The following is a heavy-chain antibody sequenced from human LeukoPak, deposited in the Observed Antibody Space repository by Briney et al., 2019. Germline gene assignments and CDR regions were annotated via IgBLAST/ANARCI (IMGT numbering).Heavy chain of an antibody. J-gene: IGHJ4*02. CDR2: IYYSGST. D-gene: IGHD2-2*01. CDR3: AAKPAAHMLFDY. CDR1: GGSISSYY. V-gene: IGHV4-59*08. Sequence: QPSETLSLTCTVSGGSISSYYWSWIRQPPGKGLEWIGYIYYSGSTNYNPSLKSRVTISVDTSKNQFSLKLSSVTAADTAVYYCAAKPAAHMLFDYWGQGTLVTVSS.